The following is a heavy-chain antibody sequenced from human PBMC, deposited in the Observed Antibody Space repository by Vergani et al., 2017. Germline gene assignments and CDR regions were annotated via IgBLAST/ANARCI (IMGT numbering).Heavy chain of an antibody. CDR3: ARHSTVEWLVKLGWIDP. J-gene: IGHJ5*02. V-gene: IGHV4-39*01. D-gene: IGHD6-19*01. CDR1: GASIRSSNYY. CDR2: SYYSGST. Sequence: QLQLQESGPGLVKPSATLSLTCSVSGASIRSSNYYWGWIRQPPGKGLEWIASSYYSGSTYYNPSLKSRVTISVDTSKNQFSLKLSSVTAADTAVYFWARHSTVEWLVKLGWIDPWGQGILVTVSS.